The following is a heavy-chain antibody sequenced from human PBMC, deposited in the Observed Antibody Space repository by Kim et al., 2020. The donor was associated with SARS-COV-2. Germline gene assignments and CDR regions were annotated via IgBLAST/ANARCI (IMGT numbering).Heavy chain of an antibody. Sequence: QGRVTITRDTSASTAYMELSSLRSEDTAVYYCARGGIVVVPAAIFGWFDPWGQGTLVTVSS. CDR3: ARGGIVVVPAAIFGWFDP. D-gene: IGHD2-2*01. J-gene: IGHJ5*02. V-gene: IGHV1-3*01.